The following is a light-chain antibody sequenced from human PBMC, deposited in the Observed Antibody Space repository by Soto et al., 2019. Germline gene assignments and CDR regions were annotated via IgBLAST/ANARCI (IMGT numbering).Light chain of an antibody. CDR1: SRDVGGYNY. J-gene: IGLJ2*01. CDR2: EVS. Sequence: QSALTQPASVSGSPGQSITISCTGTSRDVGGYNYVSWHQQHPGKAPKVIITEVSNRPSGVSNRFSGSKSGNTASLTISGLQADDEADYYCSSYISSSTFVVFGGGTQLTVL. CDR3: SSYISSSTFVV. V-gene: IGLV2-14*01.